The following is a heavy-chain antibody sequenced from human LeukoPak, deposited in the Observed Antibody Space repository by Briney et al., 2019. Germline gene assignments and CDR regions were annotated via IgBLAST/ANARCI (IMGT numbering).Heavy chain of an antibody. CDR3: ARIEYSSSSGNDY. Sequence: PGGSLRLSCAASGFTFSSYWMSWVRQAPGKGLEWVANINQDGSEKYYVDSVKGRFTISRDNAKNSLYLQMNSLRAEDTAVYYCARIEYSSSSGNDYWGQGTLVTVSS. CDR1: GFTFSSYW. CDR2: INQDGSEK. D-gene: IGHD6-6*01. J-gene: IGHJ4*02. V-gene: IGHV3-7*01.